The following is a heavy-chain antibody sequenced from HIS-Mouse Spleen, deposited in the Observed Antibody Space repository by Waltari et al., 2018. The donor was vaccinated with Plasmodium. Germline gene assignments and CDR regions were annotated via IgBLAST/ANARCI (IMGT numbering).Heavy chain of an antibody. CDR2: IYYSVST. D-gene: IGHD6-13*01. V-gene: IGHV4-31*03. CDR3: ARSIAATVTFYFDY. CDR1: GASISSGGYY. J-gene: IGHJ4*02. Sequence: QVQLQESGPGLVKPSQTLSLTCTVSGASISSGGYYWSWTRQHPGKGLEWIGYIYYSVSTYYNPSLKSRVTISVDTSKNQFSLKLSSVTAADTAVYYCARSIAATVTFYFDYWGQGTLVTVSS.